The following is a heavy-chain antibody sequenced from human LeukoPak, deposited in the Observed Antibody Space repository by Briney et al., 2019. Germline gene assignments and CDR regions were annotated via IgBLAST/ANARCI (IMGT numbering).Heavy chain of an antibody. V-gene: IGHV1-3*01. J-gene: IGHJ4*02. CDR2: INAGNGNT. Sequence: ASVNVSCKASGYTFTNYAMHWVRQAPGQRLEWMGWINAGNGNTKYPQKFQGTVTITRDTSASTAYIELSSLRSEDTAVYYCARGLWSGDDNFDYWGQGTLVTVSS. CDR3: ARGLWSGDDNFDY. D-gene: IGHD3-3*01. CDR1: GYTFTNYA.